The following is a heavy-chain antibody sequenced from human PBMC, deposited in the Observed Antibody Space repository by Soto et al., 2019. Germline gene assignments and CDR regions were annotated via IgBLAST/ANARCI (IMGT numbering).Heavy chain of an antibody. CDR3: ARDPAMIVVVVAATPKYGMDV. Sequence: QVQLVQSGAEVKKPGASVKVSCKASGYTFTSYYMHWVRQAPGQGLECMGIINPSGGSTSYAQKFQGRVTMTRDTSTSTVYMELSSLRSEDTAVYYCARDPAMIVVVVAATPKYGMDVWGQGTTVTVSS. J-gene: IGHJ6*02. D-gene: IGHD2-15*01. V-gene: IGHV1-46*01. CDR1: GYTFTSYY. CDR2: INPSGGST.